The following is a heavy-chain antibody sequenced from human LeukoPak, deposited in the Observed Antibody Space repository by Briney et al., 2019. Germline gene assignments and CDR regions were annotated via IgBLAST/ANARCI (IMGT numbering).Heavy chain of an antibody. CDR1: GGSISSGGYY. V-gene: IGHV4-61*08. J-gene: IGHJ6*03. CDR3: ARSKGYFDWLSYYYYYMDV. Sequence: SETLSLTCTVSGGSISSGGYYWSWIRQPPGKGLEWIGYIYTSGSTNYNPSLKSRVTISVDTSKNQFSLKLSSVTAADTAVYYCARSKGYFDWLSYYYYYMDVWGKGTTVTVSS. D-gene: IGHD3-9*01. CDR2: IYTSGST.